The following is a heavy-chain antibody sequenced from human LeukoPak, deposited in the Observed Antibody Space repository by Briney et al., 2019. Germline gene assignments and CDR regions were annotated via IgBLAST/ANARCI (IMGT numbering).Heavy chain of an antibody. CDR2: ISDSGGKT. CDR1: GFTFSNYP. CDR3: AKDKEPNTVTSSFFDS. J-gene: IGHJ5*01. Sequence: GGSLRLSCAASGFTFSNYPMSWVRQAPGKGLEWVSCISDSGGKTFYADSVKGRFTISRDNSKNTLYLQMNSLTAEDTAVYYCAKDKEPNTVTSSFFDSWGQGTLVTVSS. V-gene: IGHV3-23*01. D-gene: IGHD4-11*01.